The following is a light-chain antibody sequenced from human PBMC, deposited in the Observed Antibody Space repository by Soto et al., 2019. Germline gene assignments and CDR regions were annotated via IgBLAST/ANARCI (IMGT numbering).Light chain of an antibody. CDR1: QSISNW. Sequence: DIQMTQSPSTLPASVGDRVTITCRASQSISNWLAWYQQKPGKAPRLLIYKASNLESGVPSRFSGSGSGTEFTLTISSLQPDDIGTYYCQQYNSYSALTFGGGTKVDIK. J-gene: IGKJ4*01. CDR2: KAS. CDR3: QQYNSYSALT. V-gene: IGKV1-5*03.